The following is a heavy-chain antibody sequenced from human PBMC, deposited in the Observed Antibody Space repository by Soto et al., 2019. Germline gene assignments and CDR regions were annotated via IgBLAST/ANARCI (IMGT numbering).Heavy chain of an antibody. CDR3: ARGLRGYTFGRWFDP. J-gene: IGHJ5*02. Sequence: SETLSLTCAAYGGSLSGHFWSWIRQPPGKGLEWIGEINLSGSTNYNPSLKSRVTISLDTSKNQFSLKLNSVTAADTAVYFCARGLRGYTFGRWFDPWGQGTLVTVSS. CDR2: INLSGST. V-gene: IGHV4-34*01. CDR1: GGSLSGHF. D-gene: IGHD5-18*01.